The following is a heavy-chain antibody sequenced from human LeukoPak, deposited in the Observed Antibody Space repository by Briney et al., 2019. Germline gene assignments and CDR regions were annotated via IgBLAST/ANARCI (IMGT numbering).Heavy chain of an antibody. J-gene: IGHJ6*03. D-gene: IGHD3-3*01. V-gene: IGHV1-2*04. Sequence: GASVKVSCKASGYTFTSYDINWVRQATGQGLEWMGWMNPNSGGTNYVQKFQGWVTMTRDTSISTAYMELSRLRSEDTAVYYCARGSGYSPHYYYYYMDVWGKGTTVTVSS. CDR2: MNPNSGGT. CDR1: GYTFTSYD. CDR3: ARGSGYSPHYYYYYMDV.